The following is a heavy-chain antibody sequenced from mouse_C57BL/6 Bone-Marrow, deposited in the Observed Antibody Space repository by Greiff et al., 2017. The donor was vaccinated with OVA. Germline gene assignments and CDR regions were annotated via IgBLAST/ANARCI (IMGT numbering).Heavy chain of an antibody. D-gene: IGHD2-4*01. CDR1: GFTFSSYG. CDR3: ARPDYDFLFAY. Sequence: EVQVVESGGDLVKPGGSLKLSCAASGFTFSSYGMSWVRQTPDKRLEWVATISSGGSYTYYPDSVKGRFTISRDNAKNTLYLQMSSLKSEDTAMYYCARPDYDFLFAYWGQGTLVTVSA. J-gene: IGHJ3*01. V-gene: IGHV5-6*01. CDR2: ISSGGSYT.